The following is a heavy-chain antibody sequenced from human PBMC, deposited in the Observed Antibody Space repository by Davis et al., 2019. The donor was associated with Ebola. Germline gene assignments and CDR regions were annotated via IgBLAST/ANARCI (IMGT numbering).Heavy chain of an antibody. V-gene: IGHV3-21*01. CDR3: ASQRYPYYYYTDV. J-gene: IGHJ6*03. D-gene: IGHD6-25*01. Sequence: GGSLRLSCAASGFTFSSYSMNWVRQAPGKGLEWVSSISSSSSYIYYADSVKGRFTISRDNAKNSLYLQMNSLRAEDTAVYYCASQRYPYYYYTDVWGKGTTVTVSS. CDR1: GFTFSSYS. CDR2: ISSSSSYI.